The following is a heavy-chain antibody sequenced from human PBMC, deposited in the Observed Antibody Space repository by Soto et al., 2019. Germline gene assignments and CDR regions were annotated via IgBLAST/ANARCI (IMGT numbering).Heavy chain of an antibody. Sequence: EVQLVESGGGLVQPGRSLRLSCAASGFTFDDYAMHWVRQAPGKGLEWVSGISWNSGSIGYADSVKGRFTISRDNAKNSLYLQMNSLRAEDTALYYCAKDPTRRPEIAVAGEFDYWGQGTLVTVSS. J-gene: IGHJ4*02. CDR3: AKDPTRRPEIAVAGEFDY. V-gene: IGHV3-9*01. CDR2: ISWNSGSI. D-gene: IGHD6-19*01. CDR1: GFTFDDYA.